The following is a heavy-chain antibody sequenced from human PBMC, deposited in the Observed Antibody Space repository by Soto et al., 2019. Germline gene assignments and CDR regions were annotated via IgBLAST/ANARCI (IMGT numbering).Heavy chain of an antibody. J-gene: IGHJ4*02. D-gene: IGHD1-20*01. CDR2: IYYSGST. Sequence: PSETLSLTCTVSGGSISSGGYYWSWIRQHPGKGLEWIGYIYYSGSTYYNPSLKSRVTISVDTSKNQFSLKLSSVTAADTAVYYCARGGGITTYFDYWGKGTLVTVSS. CDR3: ARGGGITTYFDY. V-gene: IGHV4-31*03. CDR1: GGSISSGGYY.